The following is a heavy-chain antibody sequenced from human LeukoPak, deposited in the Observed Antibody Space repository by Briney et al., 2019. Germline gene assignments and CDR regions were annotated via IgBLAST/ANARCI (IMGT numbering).Heavy chain of an antibody. J-gene: IGHJ3*02. CDR2: ISAYNGDT. CDR1: GYTFSRYG. D-gene: IGHD3-22*01. V-gene: IGHV1-18*01. Sequence: ASVKVSCKGSGYTFSRYGISWVRQAPGRGLEWMGWISAYNGDTNYAQKLQGRVTMTTDTSTTTAYMELRGLSSDDTAVYYCARDYFHYDSSGDHFEDTFDIWGQGTMVTVSS. CDR3: ARDYFHYDSSGDHFEDTFDI.